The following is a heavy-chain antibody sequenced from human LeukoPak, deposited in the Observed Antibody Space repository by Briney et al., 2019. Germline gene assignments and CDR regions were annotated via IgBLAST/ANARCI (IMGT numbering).Heavy chain of an antibody. V-gene: IGHV1-2*02. CDR1: GYTFTGYY. J-gene: IGHJ1*01. Sequence: ASVKVSCKASGYTFTGYYMHWVRQAPGQGLEWMGWINPNSGGTNYAQKFQGRVTMTRDTSISTAYMELSRLRSDDTAVYYCARPPFEGYSSSWYFTGWGQGTLVTVSS. CDR2: INPNSGGT. D-gene: IGHD6-13*01. CDR3: ARPPFEGYSSSWYFTG.